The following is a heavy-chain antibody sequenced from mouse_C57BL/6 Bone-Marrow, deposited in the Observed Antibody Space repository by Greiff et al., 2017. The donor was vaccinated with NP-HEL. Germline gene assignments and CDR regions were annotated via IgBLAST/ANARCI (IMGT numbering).Heavy chain of an antibody. J-gene: IGHJ4*01. CDR3: ARDGYDRGDAMDY. CDR2: IYPGSGST. D-gene: IGHD2-2*01. V-gene: IGHV1-55*01. Sequence: QVQLQQPGAELVKPGASVKMSCKASGYTFTSYWITWVKQRPGQGLEWIRDIYPGSGSTNYNEKFKSKATLTVDTSSSTAYMQLSSLTSEDSAVYYCARDGYDRGDAMDYWGQGTSVTVSS. CDR1: GYTFTSYW.